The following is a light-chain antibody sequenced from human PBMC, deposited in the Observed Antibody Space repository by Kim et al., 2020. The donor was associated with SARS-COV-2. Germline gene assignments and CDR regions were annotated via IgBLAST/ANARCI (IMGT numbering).Light chain of an antibody. CDR3: ETWDDSVNGWV. CDR1: SSNIGNNA. CDR2: YND. Sequence: QSVLTQPPSVSEAPRQMVTISCSGNSSNIGNNAVNWYQQFPGKAPKLLIYYNDLLSSGVSDRFSGSKSGTSASLAISGLQSEDEADYYCETWDDSVNGWVFGGGTQLTVL. J-gene: IGLJ3*02. V-gene: IGLV1-36*01.